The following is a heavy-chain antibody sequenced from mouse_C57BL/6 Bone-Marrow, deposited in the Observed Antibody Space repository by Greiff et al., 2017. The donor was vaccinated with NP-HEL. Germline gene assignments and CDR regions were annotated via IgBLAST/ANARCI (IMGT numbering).Heavy chain of an antibody. CDR3: ARGEICGNHLGFAY. CDR2: INPGSGGT. J-gene: IGHJ3*01. Sequence: QVQLKESGAELVRPGTSVKVSCKASGYAFTNYLIEWVKQRPGQGLEWIGVINPGSGGTNYNEKFKGKATLTADKSSSTAYMQLSSLTSEDSAVYFCARGEICGNHLGFAYWGQGTLVTVSA. D-gene: IGHD2-1*01. V-gene: IGHV1-54*01. CDR1: GYAFTNYL.